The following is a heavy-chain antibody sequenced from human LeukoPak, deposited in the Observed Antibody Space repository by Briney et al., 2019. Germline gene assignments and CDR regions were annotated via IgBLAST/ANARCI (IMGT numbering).Heavy chain of an antibody. J-gene: IGHJ4*02. V-gene: IGHV3-15*01. Sequence: GGSLRLSCTTSGFIFSDAWMTWVRQAPGKGLEWVGRIKTKSESEIIGYASPVKGRFIISRDDSKKTLYLQMNTLKAEDTAVYYCMSDLDYWGQGTLVTVSS. CDR1: GFIFSDAW. CDR2: IKTKSESEII. CDR3: MSDLDY.